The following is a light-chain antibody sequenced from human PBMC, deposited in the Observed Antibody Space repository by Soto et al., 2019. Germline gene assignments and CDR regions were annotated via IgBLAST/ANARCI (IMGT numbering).Light chain of an antibody. J-gene: IGKJ1*01. CDR2: KVS. CDR3: MQASHSTWT. CDR1: QSLVHNDGNTY. V-gene: IGKV2-24*01. Sequence: DIVMTQTPLSSPVTLGQAASISCRSSQSLVHNDGNTYVSWFQQRPGQPPRLLIPKVSERFSGGPDRFSGGGAGTDFTLTISRVEAEDVRIYYCMQASHSTWTFGQGTKVEIK.